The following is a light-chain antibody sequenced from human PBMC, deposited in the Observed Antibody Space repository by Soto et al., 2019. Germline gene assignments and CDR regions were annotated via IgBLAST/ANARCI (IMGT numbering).Light chain of an antibody. J-gene: IGLJ1*01. CDR1: TSDVGGYNH. CDR2: DVS. Sequence: QSVLTQPPSASGSPGQSVTISCTGTTSDVGGYNHVSWYQQYPGKAPKLMIYDVSKRPSGVPDRFSGSKSGNTASLTVSGLQDEDEADYYCNSYVGSDNYVFGTEAKVTVL. V-gene: IGLV2-8*01. CDR3: NSYVGSDNYV.